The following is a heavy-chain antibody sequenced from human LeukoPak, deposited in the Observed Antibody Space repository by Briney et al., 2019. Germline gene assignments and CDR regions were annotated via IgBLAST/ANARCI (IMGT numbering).Heavy chain of an antibody. CDR2: INHSGST. CDR3: ARGGGGGYYDSSGSAFDY. Sequence: PSETLSLTCAVYGGSFSGYYWSWIRQPPGKGLEWIGEINHSGSTNYNPSLKSRVTISVDTSKNQFSLKVNSVTAADTAVYYCARGGGGGYYDSSGSAFDYWGQGTLVTVSS. CDR1: GGSFSGYY. V-gene: IGHV4-34*01. J-gene: IGHJ4*02. D-gene: IGHD3-22*01.